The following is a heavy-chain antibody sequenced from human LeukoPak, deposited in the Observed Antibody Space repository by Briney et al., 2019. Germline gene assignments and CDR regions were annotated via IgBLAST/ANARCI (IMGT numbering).Heavy chain of an antibody. V-gene: IGHV1-24*01. CDR2: FDPEDGET. Sequence: ASVKVSCKVSGYTLTELSMHWVRQAPGKGLEWMGGFDPEDGETIYAQKFQGRVTMTEDTSTDTAYMELSSLRSEGTAVYYCATMGLRYGGYYYGMDVWGQGTTVTVSS. CDR3: ATMGLRYGGYYYGMDV. CDR1: GYTLTELS. J-gene: IGHJ6*02. D-gene: IGHD4-17*01.